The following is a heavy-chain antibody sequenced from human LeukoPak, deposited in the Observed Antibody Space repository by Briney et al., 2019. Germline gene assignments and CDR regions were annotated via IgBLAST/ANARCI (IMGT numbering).Heavy chain of an antibody. CDR3: ARGGGLDV. J-gene: IGHJ6*02. D-gene: IGHD3-16*01. CDR1: GFTFSSYS. CDR2: ISSSSSYI. Sequence: PWGSLRLSCAASGFTFSSYSMNWVRQAPGKGLEWVSSISSSSSYIYYADSVKGRFTISRDNAKNSLYLQMSNLRAEDTAVYFCARGGGLDVWGQGATVTVSS. V-gene: IGHV3-21*04.